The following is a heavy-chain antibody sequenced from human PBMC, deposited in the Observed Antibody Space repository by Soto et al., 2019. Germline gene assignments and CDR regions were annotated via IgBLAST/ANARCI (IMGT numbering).Heavy chain of an antibody. D-gene: IGHD3-10*01. Sequence: SETLSLTCTVSGGSISSFYWSWIRQPPGKGLEWIGYIYYSGSTNYNPSLKSRVTISVDTSKNQFSLKLSSVTAADTAVYYCARHDYYGSGSYKGTHYYYYGMDVWGQGTTVTVSS. CDR3: ARHDYYGSGSYKGTHYYYYGMDV. CDR1: GGSISSFY. V-gene: IGHV4-59*08. J-gene: IGHJ6*02. CDR2: IYYSGST.